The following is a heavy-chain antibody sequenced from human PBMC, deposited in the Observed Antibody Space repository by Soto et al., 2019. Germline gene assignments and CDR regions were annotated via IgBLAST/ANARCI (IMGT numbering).Heavy chain of an antibody. CDR3: ARGFAASPFLPPYIMVV. V-gene: IGHV3-74*01. D-gene: IGHD6-13*01. CDR1: GFTFSSYW. CDR2: INSDGSST. J-gene: IGHJ6*02. Sequence: EVQLVESGGGLVQPGGSLRLSCAASGFTFSSYWMHWVRQAPGKGLVWVSRINSDGSSTSYADSVKGRFTISRDNAKTTLYRHINSPSAAATAVYYCARGFAASPFLPPYIMVVSGQVTTVTVSS.